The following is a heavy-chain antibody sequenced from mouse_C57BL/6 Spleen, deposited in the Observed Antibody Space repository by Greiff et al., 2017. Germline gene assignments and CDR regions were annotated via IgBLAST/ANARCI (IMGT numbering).Heavy chain of an antibody. D-gene: IGHD1-1*01. Sequence: QVQLQQPGAELVKPGASVKLSCKASGYTFTSYWMHWVKQRPGRGLEWIGRIDPNSGGTKYNEKFKSKATLTVDKPSSTAYMQLSSLTSADSAVYYCSRSPITTVGAYYFDDWGQGTTLTVSS. CDR2: IDPNSGGT. CDR3: SRSPITTVGAYYFDD. J-gene: IGHJ2*01. V-gene: IGHV1-72*01. CDR1: GYTFTSYW.